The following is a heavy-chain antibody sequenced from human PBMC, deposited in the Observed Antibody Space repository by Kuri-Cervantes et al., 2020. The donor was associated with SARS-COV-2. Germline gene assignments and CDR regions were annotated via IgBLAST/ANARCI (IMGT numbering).Heavy chain of an antibody. CDR3: ARDLLNVWSGYYYYYGMDV. Sequence: GGSLRLSCAASGFTFSDYYMNWVRQAPGKGLEWVSSISSSSTIYYADSVKGRFTISRDNAKNPLYLQMNGLRAEDTAVYYCARDLLNVWSGYYYYYGMDVWGQGTTVTVSS. V-gene: IGHV3-69-1*01. CDR1: GFTFSDYY. D-gene: IGHD3-3*01. CDR2: ISSSSTI. J-gene: IGHJ6*02.